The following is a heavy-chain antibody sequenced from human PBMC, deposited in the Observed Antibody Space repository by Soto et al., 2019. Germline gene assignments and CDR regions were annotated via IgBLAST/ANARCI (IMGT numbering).Heavy chain of an antibody. Sequence: ASVKVSCKASGYTFTGYYMHWVRHAPGQGLEWMGWINPNSGGTNYAQKFQGWVTMTRDTSISTAYMELSRLRSDDTAVYYCARERDCISTSCYSYGMDVWGQGTTVTVSS. D-gene: IGHD2-2*01. CDR1: GYTFTGYY. CDR2: INPNSGGT. CDR3: ARERDCISTSCYSYGMDV. J-gene: IGHJ6*02. V-gene: IGHV1-2*04.